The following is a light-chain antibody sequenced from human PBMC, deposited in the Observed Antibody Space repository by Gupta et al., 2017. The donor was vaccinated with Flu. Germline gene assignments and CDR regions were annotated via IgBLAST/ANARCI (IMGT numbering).Light chain of an antibody. CDR2: GAS. CDR3: QQENDCPFT. Sequence: GASTRATGFPARFSGSGYGTEFSLTISSRQSEDFAVYYCQQENDCPFTFGGGTKVEIK. J-gene: IGKJ4*01. V-gene: IGKV3-15*01.